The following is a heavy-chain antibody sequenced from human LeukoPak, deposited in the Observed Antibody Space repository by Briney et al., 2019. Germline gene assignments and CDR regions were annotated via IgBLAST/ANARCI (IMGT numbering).Heavy chain of an antibody. J-gene: IGHJ5*02. V-gene: IGHV4-34*01. CDR1: GGSFSGYY. CDR3: ARGRRYHNWFDP. D-gene: IGHD3-9*01. CDR2: INHSGST. Sequence: SETLSLTCAVYGGSFSGYYWSWIRQPPGKGLEWIGEINHSGSTNYNPSLKSRVTISVDTSKNQFSPKLSSVTAADTAVYYCARGRRYHNWFDPWGQGTLVTVSS.